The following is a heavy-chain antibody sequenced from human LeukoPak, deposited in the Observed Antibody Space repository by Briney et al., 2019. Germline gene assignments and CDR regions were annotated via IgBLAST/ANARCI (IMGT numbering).Heavy chain of an antibody. CDR1: GFTFSSYA. CDR3: ARDRHYGDYQGGLVDY. CDR2: ISSSSSYI. D-gene: IGHD4-17*01. J-gene: IGHJ4*02. V-gene: IGHV3-21*01. Sequence: GGSLRLSCAASGFTFSSYAMSWVRQAPGKGLEWVSSISSSSSYIYYADSVKGRFTISRDNAKNSLYLQMNSLRAEDTAVYYCARDRHYGDYQGGLVDYWGQGTLVTVSS.